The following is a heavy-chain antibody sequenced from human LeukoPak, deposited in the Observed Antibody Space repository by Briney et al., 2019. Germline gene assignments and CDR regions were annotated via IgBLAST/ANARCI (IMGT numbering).Heavy chain of an antibody. V-gene: IGHV1-18*01. Sequence: GASVKVSCKASGYTFTSYGISWVRQAPGQGLEWMGWISAYNGNTNYAQKLQGRVTMTTDTSTSTAYMELRSLRSDDTAVYYCARDSSWWEHHDGFDYWGQGTLVTVSS. CDR3: ARDSSWWEHHDGFDY. J-gene: IGHJ4*02. D-gene: IGHD1-26*01. CDR1: GYTFTSYG. CDR2: ISAYNGNT.